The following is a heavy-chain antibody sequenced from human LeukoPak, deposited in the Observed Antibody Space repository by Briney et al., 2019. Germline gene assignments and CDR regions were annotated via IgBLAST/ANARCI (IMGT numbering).Heavy chain of an antibody. Sequence: SETLSLTCTVSGGSISSYYWRWIRQPAGKGLEWIGRIYTSGSTNYNPSLKSRVTMSVDTSKNQFSLKLSSVTAADTAVYYCARDASMVAAPETNWFDPWGQGTLVTVSS. CDR2: IYTSGST. CDR3: ARDASMVAAPETNWFDP. J-gene: IGHJ5*02. CDR1: GGSISSYY. V-gene: IGHV4-4*07. D-gene: IGHD2-15*01.